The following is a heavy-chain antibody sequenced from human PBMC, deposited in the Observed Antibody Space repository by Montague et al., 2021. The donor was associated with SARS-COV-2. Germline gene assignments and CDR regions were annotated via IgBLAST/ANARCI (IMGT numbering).Heavy chain of an antibody. J-gene: IGHJ3*02. CDR3: ARGPRYCSSTGCPPAFDI. D-gene: IGHD2-2*01. V-gene: IGHV4-59*01. CDR1: GGSISSYY. CDR2: ISYSGST. Sequence: SETLSLTCTVSGGSISSYYWSWIRQPPGKGLEWIGYISYSGSTKYNPSLKRRVTISEDTSENHFSLKLSSVTAADAAVYFCARGPRYCSSTGCPPAFDIGGQGTMVTVSS.